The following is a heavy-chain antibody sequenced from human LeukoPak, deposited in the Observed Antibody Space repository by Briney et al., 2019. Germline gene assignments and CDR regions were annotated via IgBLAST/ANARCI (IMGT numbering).Heavy chain of an antibody. J-gene: IGHJ4*02. D-gene: IGHD5-18*01. CDR2: ISGSGGTT. Sequence: GGSLRLSCAASGFTFNNYAMSWVRQAPGKGLEWVSAISGSGGTTYYADSVKGRFTFSRDNSKNTLYLQMNSLRAEDTAVYYCAKDQGYSYGHSLDYWGQGTLVTVSS. CDR1: GFTFNNYA. V-gene: IGHV3-23*01. CDR3: AKDQGYSYGHSLDY.